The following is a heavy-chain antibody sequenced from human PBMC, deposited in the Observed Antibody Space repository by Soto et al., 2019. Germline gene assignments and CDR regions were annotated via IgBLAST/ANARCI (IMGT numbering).Heavy chain of an antibody. V-gene: IGHV3-66*01. CDR2: IYSGGST. J-gene: IGHJ3*02. CDR3: ASEAVVVDVGAFDI. D-gene: IGHD2-15*01. CDR1: GFTVSSNY. Sequence: GGSLRLSCAASGFTVSSNYMSWVRQAPGKGLEWVSVIYSGGSTYYADSVKGRFTISRDNSKNTLYLQMNSPRAEDTAVYYCASEAVVVDVGAFDIWGQGTMVTVSS.